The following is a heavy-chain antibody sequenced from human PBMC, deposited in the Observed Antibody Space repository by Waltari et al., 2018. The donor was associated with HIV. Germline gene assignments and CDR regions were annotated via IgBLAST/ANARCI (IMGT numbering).Heavy chain of an antibody. CDR1: GYRFGNYW. J-gene: IGHJ4*02. D-gene: IGHD2-21*02. CDR2: IRTDASEK. CDR3: ARELTTGTALNY. V-gene: IGHV3-7*01. Sequence: EVQLVESGGGLVRPGGSLRLSCVGPGYRFGNYWMSRVRRAPGKGLEWVANIRTDASEKYYVDSVKGRFSISRDNAKNLVFLQMDSLRVEDTAVYFCARELTTGTALNYWGQGTLVTVSS.